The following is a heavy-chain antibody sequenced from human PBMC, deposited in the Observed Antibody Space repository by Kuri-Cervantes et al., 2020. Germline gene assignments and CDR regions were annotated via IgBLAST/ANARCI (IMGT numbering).Heavy chain of an antibody. CDR3: ARGYSGYDYGYYYYYLDV. Sequence: ASVKVSCKASGYTFTGYYIHWVRQAPGQGLEWMGWLNPNSGATKYAQNFQGRVTMTRDTSISTAYMELSSLRSEDTAVYYCARGYSGYDYGYYYYYLDVWGKGTTVTVSS. V-gene: IGHV1-2*02. J-gene: IGHJ6*03. CDR2: LNPNSGAT. D-gene: IGHD5-12*01. CDR1: GYTFTGYY.